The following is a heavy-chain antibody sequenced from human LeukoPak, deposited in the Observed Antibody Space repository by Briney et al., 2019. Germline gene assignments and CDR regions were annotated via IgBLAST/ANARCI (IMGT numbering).Heavy chain of an antibody. Sequence: GGSLRLSCVGSGFSLEDYAMHLVRQVPGKGLEWVSSISWDSGSQVYTDSVKGRFTISRDNDKNSLYLQMNSLRLEDTAFYYCIKDMGFDLLKDAFHVWGRGTLVTVSS. CDR1: GFSLEDYA. CDR3: IKDMGFDLLKDAFHV. D-gene: IGHD3-9*01. V-gene: IGHV3-9*01. CDR2: ISWDSGSQ. J-gene: IGHJ3*01.